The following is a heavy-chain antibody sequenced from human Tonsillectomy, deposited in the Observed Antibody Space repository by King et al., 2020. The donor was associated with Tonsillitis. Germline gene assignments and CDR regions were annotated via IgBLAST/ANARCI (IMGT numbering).Heavy chain of an antibody. D-gene: IGHD3-22*01. Sequence: VQLVESGGGLVKPGGSLRLSCAASGFTFSSYSMNWVRQAPGKGLEWVSCISSSSSYIYYADSVKGRFTISRDNAKNSLYLQMNRLRAEDTAVYYCARETSDYDSSGYGRGVPHFDLWGRGTRVTVSS. CDR3: ARETSDYDSSGYGRGVPHFDL. CDR2: ISSSSSYI. V-gene: IGHV3-21*01. CDR1: GFTFSSYS. J-gene: IGHJ2*01.